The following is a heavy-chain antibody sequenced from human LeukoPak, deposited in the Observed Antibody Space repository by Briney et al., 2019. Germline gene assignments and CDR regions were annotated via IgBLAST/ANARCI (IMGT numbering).Heavy chain of an antibody. Sequence: PSETLSLTCTVSGGSISSYYWSWIRQPPGKGLEWIGYIYYSGSTNYNPSLKSRVTISVDTSKNQFSLKLSSVTAADTAVYYCARVFSGYDRHEYYYYYMDVWGKGTTVTVSS. CDR3: ARVFSGYDRHEYYYYYMDV. D-gene: IGHD5-12*01. CDR2: IYYSGST. CDR1: GGSISSYY. V-gene: IGHV4-59*01. J-gene: IGHJ6*03.